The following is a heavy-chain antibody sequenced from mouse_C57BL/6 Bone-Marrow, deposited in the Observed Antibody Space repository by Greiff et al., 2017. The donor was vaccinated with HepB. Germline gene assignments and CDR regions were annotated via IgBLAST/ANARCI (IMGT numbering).Heavy chain of an antibody. CDR3: TSPYYSNDEGIYYAMDY. D-gene: IGHD2-5*01. V-gene: IGHV1-5*01. CDR2: IYPGNSDT. Sequence: VQLKQSGTVLARPGASVKMSCKTSGYTFTSYWMHWVKQRPGQGLEWIGAIYPGNSDTSYNQKFKGKAKLTAVTSASTAYMELSSLTNEDSAVYYCTSPYYSNDEGIYYAMDYWGQGTSVTVSS. CDR1: GYTFTSYW. J-gene: IGHJ4*01.